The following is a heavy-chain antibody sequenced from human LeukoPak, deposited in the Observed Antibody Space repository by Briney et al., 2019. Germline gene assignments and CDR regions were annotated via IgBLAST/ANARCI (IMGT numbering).Heavy chain of an antibody. Sequence: SVKVSCKASGGTFSSYAISWVRQAPGQGLEWMGRIIPILGIANYAQKFQGRVTITADKSTSTAYMELSSLRSEVTAVYYCAILSPPDTAMVFDYWGQGTLVTVSS. D-gene: IGHD5-18*01. CDR3: AILSPPDTAMVFDY. CDR1: GGTFSSYA. V-gene: IGHV1-69*04. CDR2: IIPILGIA. J-gene: IGHJ4*02.